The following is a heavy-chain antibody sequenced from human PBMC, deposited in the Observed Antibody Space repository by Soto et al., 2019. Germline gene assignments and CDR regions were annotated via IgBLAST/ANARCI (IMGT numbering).Heavy chain of an antibody. CDR3: ARGYCSSTSCPPLYYYGMDV. CDR2: IWYDGSNK. V-gene: IGHV3-33*01. D-gene: IGHD2-2*01. J-gene: IGHJ6*02. CDR1: GFTFSSYG. Sequence: VGSRGISCAASGFTFSSYGMHWVRQAPGEGLEWVAVIWYDGSNKYYADSVKGRFTISRDNSKNTLYLQMNSLRAEDTAVYYCARGYCSSTSCPPLYYYGMDVWGQGTTVTVS.